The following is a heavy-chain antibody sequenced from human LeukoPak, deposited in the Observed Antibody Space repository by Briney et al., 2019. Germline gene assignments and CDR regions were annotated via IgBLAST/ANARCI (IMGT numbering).Heavy chain of an antibody. V-gene: IGHV3-30-3*01. J-gene: IGHJ3*02. CDR3: ARAFCDRSSCRIGAFDI. Sequence: PGGSLRLSCAASGFTFSNYAIHWVRQAPGKGLEWVAVISYDGSDKYYADSVKGRFTISRDNPKNTLFLQMDSLRAEDTAVYHCARAFCDRSSCRIGAFDIWGQGTMVSVSS. CDR1: GFTFSNYA. D-gene: IGHD6-13*01. CDR2: ISYDGSDK.